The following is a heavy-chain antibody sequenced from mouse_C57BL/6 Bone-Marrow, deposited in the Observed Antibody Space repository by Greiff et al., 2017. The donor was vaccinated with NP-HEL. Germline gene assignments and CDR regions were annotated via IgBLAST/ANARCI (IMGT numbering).Heavy chain of an antibody. D-gene: IGHD2-5*01. CDR3: VRQAYYSNYYAMDY. CDR2: IRSKSNNYAT. V-gene: IGHV10-1*01. Sequence: DVQLVESGGGLVQPKGSLKLSCAASGFSFNTYAMNWVRQAPGKGLEWVARIRSKSNNYATYYADSVKDRFTISRDDSESMLYLQMNNLKTEDTAMYYCVRQAYYSNYYAMDYWGQGTSVTVSS. J-gene: IGHJ4*01. CDR1: GFSFNTYA.